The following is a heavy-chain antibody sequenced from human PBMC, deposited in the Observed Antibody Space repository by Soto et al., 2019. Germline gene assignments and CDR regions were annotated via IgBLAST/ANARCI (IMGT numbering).Heavy chain of an antibody. J-gene: IGHJ4*02. CDR2: LYWDDDK. V-gene: IGHV2-5*02. Sequence: QITLKESGPTLVKPTQTLTLTCTFSGFSLSTTRVGVGWIRQPPGEALEWLALLYWDDDKLYSPSLKRRLTFTKDTSKNQVVLTLTNMDPVDTATYYCAHSKTSGMRYYFDYWGQGTLVTVSS. CDR1: GFSLSTTRVG. CDR3: AHSKTSGMRYYFDY.